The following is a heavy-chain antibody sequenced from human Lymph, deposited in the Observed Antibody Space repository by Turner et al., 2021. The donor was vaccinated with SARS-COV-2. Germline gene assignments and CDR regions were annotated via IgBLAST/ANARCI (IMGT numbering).Heavy chain of an antibody. CDR1: GGTFSRHA. CDR3: AGAGGGRYFYFDY. J-gene: IGHJ4*02. V-gene: IGHV1-69*10. D-gene: IGHD1-26*01. CDR2: TFPFFVRA. Sequence: QVQLVQSGAEVKKPGSSVKVSCKASGGTFSRHAISWVRQAPGQGLGGVGVTFPFFVRATYARKSQGRFTIPANKSTGPAYMELGTLSSEERAVYYWAGAGGGRYFYFDYWGQGTLVTVSS.